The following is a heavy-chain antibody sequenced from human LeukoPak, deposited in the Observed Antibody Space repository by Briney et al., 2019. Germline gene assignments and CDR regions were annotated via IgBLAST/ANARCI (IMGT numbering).Heavy chain of an antibody. V-gene: IGHV3-74*03. CDR3: AKVYSNYADYYYYGMDV. CDR1: GFTISNYW. D-gene: IGHD4-11*01. CDR2: IHPDGSIT. J-gene: IGHJ6*02. Sequence: GGSLRLSCVGSGFTISNYWMHWVRQAPGTGLVWVSRIHPDGSITTYADSVKGRFTISRDNAKNTLYLQMNSLRAEDTAVYYCAKVYSNYADYYYYGMDVWGQGTTVTVSS.